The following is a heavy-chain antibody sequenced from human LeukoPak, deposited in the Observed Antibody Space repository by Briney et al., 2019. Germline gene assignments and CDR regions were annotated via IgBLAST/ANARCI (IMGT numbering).Heavy chain of an antibody. CDR2: ISSSSSYI. V-gene: IGHV3-21*01. J-gene: IGHJ6*02. CDR3: AREQLLRYFDHYYYGMDV. D-gene: IGHD3-9*01. CDR1: GFTFSSYS. Sequence: GGSLRLSCAASGFTFSSYSMNWVRQAPGKGLEWVSSISSSSSYIYYADSVKGRFTISRDNAKNSLYLQMNSLRAEDTAVYYCAREQLLRYFDHYYYGMDVWGQGTTVTVSS.